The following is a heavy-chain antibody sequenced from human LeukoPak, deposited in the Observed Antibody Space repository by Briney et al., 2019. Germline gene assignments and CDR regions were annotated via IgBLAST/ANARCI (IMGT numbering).Heavy chain of an antibody. J-gene: IGHJ6*03. CDR2: TYYRSKWYS. CDR3: ARVGKRMAAAGDYYFYMDV. D-gene: IGHD6-13*01. CDR1: GDSVSRNNAG. Sequence: SQTLSLTCAISGDSVSRNNAGWNWIRQSPSRGLEWLGRTYYRSKWYSDFAPSVRNRITISPDTSKNQFSLQLNSVTPEDTAVYYCARVGKRMAAAGDYYFYMDVWGKGTTVTISS. V-gene: IGHV6-1*01.